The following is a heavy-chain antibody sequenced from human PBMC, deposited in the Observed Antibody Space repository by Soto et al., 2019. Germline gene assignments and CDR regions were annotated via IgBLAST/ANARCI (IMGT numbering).Heavy chain of an antibody. V-gene: IGHV4-39*01. CDR2: IFYNGNT. CDR3: ARHTYGIGLAY. CDR1: GGSLSSSSYY. D-gene: IGHD4-17*01. J-gene: IGHJ4*02. Sequence: SETLSLTCTVSGGSLSSSSYYWGWIRQPPGKGLEWIGSIFYNGNTYYSPSLESRLTISFDTSNNQFSLKLRSLTAADTAVYYCARHTYGIGLAYWGKGTLVT.